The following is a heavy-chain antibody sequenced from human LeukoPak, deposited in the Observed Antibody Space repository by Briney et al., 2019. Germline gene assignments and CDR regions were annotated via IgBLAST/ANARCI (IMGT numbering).Heavy chain of an antibody. J-gene: IGHJ6*03. CDR2: TYYRSKWYN. D-gene: IGHD1-26*01. V-gene: IGHV6-1*01. Sequence: QTLSLTCAISGDSVSSNSAAWNWIRQSPSRGLEWLGRTYYRSKWYNDYAVSVKSRITINPDTSKNQFSLQLNSVTPEDTAVYYCARAWVEWELHYYYYYYMDVWGKGTTVTVSS. CDR3: ARAWVEWELHYYYYYYMDV. CDR1: GDSVSSNSAA.